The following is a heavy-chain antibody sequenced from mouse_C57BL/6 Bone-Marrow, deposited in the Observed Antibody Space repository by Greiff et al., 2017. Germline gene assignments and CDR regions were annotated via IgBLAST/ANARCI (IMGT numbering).Heavy chain of an antibody. J-gene: IGHJ4*01. CDR3: TRGYGSSLYYAMDY. CDR2: IDPETGGT. CDR1: GYTFIDYE. Sequence: QVQLKQSGAELVRPGASVTLSCKASGYTFIDYEMHWVKQTPVHGLEWIGAIDPETGGTAYNQKFKGKAILTADKSSSTAYMELRSLTSEDSAVYYCTRGYGSSLYYAMDYWGQGTSVTVSS. V-gene: IGHV1-15*01. D-gene: IGHD1-1*01.